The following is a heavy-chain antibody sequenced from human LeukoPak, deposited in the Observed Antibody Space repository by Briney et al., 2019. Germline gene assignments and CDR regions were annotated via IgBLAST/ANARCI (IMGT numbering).Heavy chain of an antibody. CDR3: AKESGKFDY. CDR2: ISADGGST. V-gene: IGHV3-43*02. CDR1: GLTFHDYA. J-gene: IGHJ4*02. Sequence: GGSLRLSCVASGLTFHDYAMHWVRQAPGKGLEWVSLISADGGSTFYADSVRGRFSISRDNSRNSLYLQMNSLRTEDTAMYYCAKESGKFDYWGQGTLVAVSS.